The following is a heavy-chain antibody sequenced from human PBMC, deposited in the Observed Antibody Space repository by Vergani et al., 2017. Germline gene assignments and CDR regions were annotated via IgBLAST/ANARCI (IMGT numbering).Heavy chain of an antibody. Sequence: QVQLVQSGAEVKKPGSSVKVSCKASGGTFSSYAISWVRKAPGQGLEWMGGIIPIFGTANYAQKFQGRVTITADESTSTAYMELSSLRSEDKAVYYCARGAHYDSSGYYYLNDYWGQGTLVTVSS. CDR1: GGTFSSYA. V-gene: IGHV1-69*01. D-gene: IGHD3-22*01. J-gene: IGHJ4*02. CDR2: IIPIFGTA. CDR3: ARGAHYDSSGYYYLNDY.